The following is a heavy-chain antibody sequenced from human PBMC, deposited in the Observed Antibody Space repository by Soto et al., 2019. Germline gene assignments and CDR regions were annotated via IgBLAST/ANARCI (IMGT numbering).Heavy chain of an antibody. V-gene: IGHV5-10-1*01. Sequence: GESLKISCQGSGYSFTSYWIGWVRQRPGKGLEWMGRINPSDSYTTYSPSFQGHVTISTDRSFSTAYLQWSGLKASDTAMYYCARLGYCTGTSCYTFDSWGQGTLVTVSS. CDR2: INPSDSYT. CDR3: ARLGYCTGTSCYTFDS. CDR1: GYSFTSYW. J-gene: IGHJ4*02. D-gene: IGHD2-2*02.